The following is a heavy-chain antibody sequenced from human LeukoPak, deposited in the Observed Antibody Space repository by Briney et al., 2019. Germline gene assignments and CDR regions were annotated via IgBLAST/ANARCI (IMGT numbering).Heavy chain of an antibody. CDR2: ICYSGST. CDR3: AGEPGSRGGFDI. V-gene: IGHV4-31*03. Sequence: SETLSLTCTVSGGSISSGGYYWSWIRQHPGKGLEWIGYICYSGSTYYNPSLKSRVTISVDTSKNQFSLKLSSVTAADTAVYYWAGEPGSRGGFDIWGQGTMVTVSS. CDR1: GGSISSGGYY. J-gene: IGHJ3*02. D-gene: IGHD3-16*01.